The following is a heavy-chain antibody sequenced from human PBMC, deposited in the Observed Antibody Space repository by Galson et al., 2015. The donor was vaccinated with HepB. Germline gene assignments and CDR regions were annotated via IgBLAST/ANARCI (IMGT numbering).Heavy chain of an antibody. Sequence: SVKVSCKASGYTFTSYAMHWVRQAPGQRLEWVGGINAGEGNTKYSQKFQGRVTITRDTSASTAYMDLSSLRSEDTAVYYCARGWRYSSGWSLRHYFDYWGQGTLVTVSS. CDR1: GYTFTSYA. CDR3: ARGWRYSSGWSLRHYFDY. J-gene: IGHJ4*02. V-gene: IGHV1-3*01. D-gene: IGHD6-19*01. CDR2: INAGEGNT.